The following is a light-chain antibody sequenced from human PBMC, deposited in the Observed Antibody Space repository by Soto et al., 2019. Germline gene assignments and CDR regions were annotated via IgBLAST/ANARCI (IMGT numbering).Light chain of an antibody. Sequence: EIVLTQSPATLSLSPGERATLSCRASQSVSSYLAWYQPKPGQAPRLLIYDASNRATGIPARFSGSGSGTDYTLTISSLEPEDFAVYYFQQRSNWPYTFGQGTKLEIK. J-gene: IGKJ2*01. CDR1: QSVSSY. V-gene: IGKV3-11*01. CDR2: DAS. CDR3: QQRSNWPYT.